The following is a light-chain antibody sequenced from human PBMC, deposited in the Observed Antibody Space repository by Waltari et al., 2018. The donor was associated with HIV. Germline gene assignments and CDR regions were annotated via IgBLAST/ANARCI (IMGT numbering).Light chain of an antibody. CDR2: GAS. Sequence: EIVMTQSPATLSVSPGERVTLSCRASQSVCSTLAWYQQRPGQAPRLIIYGASTRATGIPARFRGSGSGTEFTLTISSLQSEDFAVYYCQQYDIWPPAETFGQGTKVEIK. CDR3: QQYDIWPPAET. CDR1: QSVCST. J-gene: IGKJ1*01. V-gene: IGKV3-15*01.